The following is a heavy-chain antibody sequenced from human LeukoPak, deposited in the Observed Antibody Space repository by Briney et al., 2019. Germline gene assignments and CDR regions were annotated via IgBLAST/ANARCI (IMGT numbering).Heavy chain of an antibody. CDR1: GGSFNGHH. V-gene: IGHV4-34*01. Sequence: SETLSLTCAVYGGSFNGHHWTWLRQAPGKGLEWIGEIKHSGSTNYNPSLKSRVTISVDTSKNHFSLKLSSVTAADTALYYCARGTTVTTFQAGTYYYYSTDVWGKGTTVAVSS. J-gene: IGHJ6*03. D-gene: IGHD4-17*01. CDR2: IKHSGST. CDR3: ARGTTVTTFQAGTYYYYSTDV.